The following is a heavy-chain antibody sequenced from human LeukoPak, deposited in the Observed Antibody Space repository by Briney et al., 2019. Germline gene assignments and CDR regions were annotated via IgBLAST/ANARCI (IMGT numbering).Heavy chain of an antibody. Sequence: GGSLRLSCAASGFTFSSYAMSWVRQAPGRGLEWVSTISGSGGSTYYAESVKGRFTISRDNSKNTLYLQMNSLRAEDTAVYYCAKGSGLTGTFFDYWGQGTLVTVSS. J-gene: IGHJ4*02. CDR3: AKGSGLTGTFFDY. V-gene: IGHV3-23*01. D-gene: IGHD7-27*01. CDR1: GFTFSSYA. CDR2: ISGSGGST.